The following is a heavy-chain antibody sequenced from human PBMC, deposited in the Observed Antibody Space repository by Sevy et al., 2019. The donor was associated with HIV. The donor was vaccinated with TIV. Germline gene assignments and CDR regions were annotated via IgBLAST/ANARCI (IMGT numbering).Heavy chain of an antibody. CDR2: IKRDGSEK. D-gene: IGHD3-22*01. V-gene: IGHV3-7*01. CDR3: ARDSTYFDGTYYYDNFDN. J-gene: IGHJ3*02. Sequence: GGSLRLSCAASGFTFSTYWMTWVRQAPEKGLEWVANIKRDGSEKSYLDSVKGRFTISRDNSKNSLYLQMNSLRAEDTAVYYCARDSTYFDGTYYYDNFDNWGQGTMVTVSS. CDR1: GFTFSTYW.